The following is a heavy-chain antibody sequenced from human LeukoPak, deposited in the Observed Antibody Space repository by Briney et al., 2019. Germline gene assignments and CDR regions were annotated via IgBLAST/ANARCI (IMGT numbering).Heavy chain of an antibody. J-gene: IGHJ4*02. Sequence: SETLSLTCTVSGGSISSGTYYWSWIRQPAGKGLEWIGRIYTSGTTHYNPSLENRVIISVGTSKNQFSLKLSSVTAADTAVYYCARATLGEQLRDWGQGTLVTVSS. V-gene: IGHV4-61*02. CDR3: ARATLGEQLRD. D-gene: IGHD3-16*01. CDR2: IYTSGTT. CDR1: GGSISSGTYY.